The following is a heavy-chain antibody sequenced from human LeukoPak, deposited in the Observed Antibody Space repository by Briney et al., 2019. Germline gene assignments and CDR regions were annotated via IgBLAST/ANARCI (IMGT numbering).Heavy chain of an antibody. CDR1: GGSISSGGYY. V-gene: IGHV4-31*03. J-gene: IGHJ3*02. Sequence: SQTLSLTCTVSGGSISSGGYYWSWIRQHPGKGLEWIGYIYYSGSTYYNPSLKSRVTISVDTSKNQFSLKLSSVTAADTAVYYCARDTMDREPDAFDIWGQGTMVTVSS. CDR3: ARDTMDREPDAFDI. D-gene: IGHD3-10*01. CDR2: IYYSGST.